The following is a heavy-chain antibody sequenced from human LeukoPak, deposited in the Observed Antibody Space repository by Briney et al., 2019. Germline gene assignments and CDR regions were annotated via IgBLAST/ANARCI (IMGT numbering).Heavy chain of an antibody. D-gene: IGHD2-2*01. CDR2: INPNSGDT. CDR1: GYTFTGYY. CDR3: ARARGDIVVVPAAIWFDP. Sequence: ASVKVSCKASGYTFTGYYMHWVRQAPGQGLEWMGWINPNSGDTKYSQKFQGRVTMTRDTSISTAYMELSRLRSDDTAVYYCARARGDIVVVPAAIWFDPWGQGTLVTVSS. V-gene: IGHV1-2*02. J-gene: IGHJ5*02.